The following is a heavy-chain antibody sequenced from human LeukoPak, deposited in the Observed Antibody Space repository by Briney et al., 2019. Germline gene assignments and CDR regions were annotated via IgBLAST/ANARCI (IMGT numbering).Heavy chain of an antibody. V-gene: IGHV3-7*01. CDR1: GFTFSSYG. J-gene: IGHJ4*02. CDR2: IRQDGSEK. Sequence: HPGGSLRLSCAASGFTFSSYGMHWVRQAPGKGLEWVANIRQDGSEKYYVDSVKGRFTISRDNSKNSLYLEMNTLRAEDTALYHCATTDDTGWFDYWGRGTLVTVSS. D-gene: IGHD6-19*01. CDR3: ATTDDTGWFDY.